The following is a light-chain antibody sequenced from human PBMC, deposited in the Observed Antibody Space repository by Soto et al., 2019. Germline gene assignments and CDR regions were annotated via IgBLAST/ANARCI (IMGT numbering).Light chain of an antibody. J-gene: IGLJ1*01. V-gene: IGLV1-44*01. CDR2: NNN. CDR1: TSNIGSNT. CDR3: AAWDDSLNGYV. Sequence: QSVLTQPPSASGTPGQGVPISCSGITSNIGSNTVNWYQQLPGTAPKLLIYNNNQRPSGVPDRFSGSKSGTSASLAIGGLQSEDEADYYCAAWDDSLNGYVFGTVTKVTVL.